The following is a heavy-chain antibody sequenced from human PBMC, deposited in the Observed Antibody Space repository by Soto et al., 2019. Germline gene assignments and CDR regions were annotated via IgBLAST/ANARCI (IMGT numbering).Heavy chain of an antibody. CDR2: ISAYNGNT. V-gene: IGHV1-18*01. J-gene: IGHJ3*02. CDR3: ARDLAERYFDWLGTQTDAFDI. CDR1: GYTFTSYG. D-gene: IGHD3-9*01. Sequence: ASVKVSCKASGYTFTSYGISWVRQAPGQGLEWMGWISAYNGNTNYAQKLQGRVTMTTDTSTRTAYMELRSLRSDDTAVYYCARDLAERYFDWLGTQTDAFDIWGQGTMVTVSS.